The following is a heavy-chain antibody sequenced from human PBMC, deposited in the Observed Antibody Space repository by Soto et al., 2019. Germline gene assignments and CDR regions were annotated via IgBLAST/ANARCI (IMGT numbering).Heavy chain of an antibody. CDR1: GGSISSGGYY. D-gene: IGHD3-3*01. CDR3: ARGGTGVANTYYYYYYYMDV. J-gene: IGHJ6*03. CDR2: IYYSGST. Sequence: QVQLQESGPGLVKPSQTLSLTCTVSGGSISSGGYYWSWIRQHPGKGLEWIGSIYYSGSTYYNPSLKSRVTISVDTSKNQFSLKLSSVTAADTAVYYCARGGTGVANTYYYYYYYMDVWGKGTTVTVSS. V-gene: IGHV4-31*03.